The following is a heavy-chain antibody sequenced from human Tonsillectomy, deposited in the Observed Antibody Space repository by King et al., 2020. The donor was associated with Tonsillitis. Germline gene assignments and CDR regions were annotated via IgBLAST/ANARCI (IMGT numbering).Heavy chain of an antibody. D-gene: IGHD6-19*01. Sequence: VQLVESGAEVKKPGASVKVSCKASGYTFSGYYMHWVRQAPGQGLEWMGWINPNSGGTKYAQKFQGRVTMTRDTSISTAYMELSRLRSDDTAVYYCAREDVIAVAGGGWFDPWGQRTLVTVSS. J-gene: IGHJ5*02. V-gene: IGHV1-2*02. CDR2: INPNSGGT. CDR1: GYTFSGYY. CDR3: AREDVIAVAGGGWFDP.